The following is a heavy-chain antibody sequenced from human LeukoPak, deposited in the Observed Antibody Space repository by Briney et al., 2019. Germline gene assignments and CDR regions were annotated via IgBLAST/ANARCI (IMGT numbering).Heavy chain of an antibody. Sequence: PSETLSLTCAVYGGSFSGYYWSWIRQPPGKGLEWIGEINHSGSTNYNPSLKSRVTISVDTSKNQFSLKLSSVTAADTAVYYCASRSGIVGATSYWGQGTLVTVSS. D-gene: IGHD1-26*01. V-gene: IGHV4-34*01. J-gene: IGHJ4*02. CDR2: INHSGST. CDR1: GGSFSGYY. CDR3: ASRSGIVGATSY.